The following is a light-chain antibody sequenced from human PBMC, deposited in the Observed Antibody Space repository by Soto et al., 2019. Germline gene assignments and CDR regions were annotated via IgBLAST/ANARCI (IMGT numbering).Light chain of an antibody. CDR3: QQYYSTPRLT. J-gene: IGKJ4*01. V-gene: IGKV4-1*01. Sequence: DIVMTQSPDSLAVSLGERATINCKSSQSVLYSSNNKNYLAWYQQKPGQPPKLLIYWASTRESGVPDRFSGSGSGTDFTLPSSSLQAEDVAVYYCQQYYSTPRLTFGGGTKVEIK. CDR2: WAS. CDR1: QSVLYSSNNKNY.